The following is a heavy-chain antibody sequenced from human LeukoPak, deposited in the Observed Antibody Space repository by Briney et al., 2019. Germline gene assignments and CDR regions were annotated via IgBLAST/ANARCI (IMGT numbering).Heavy chain of an antibody. Sequence: ASVKVSCKASGYTFTGYYMHWVRQAPGQGLEWMGRINPNSGGTNYAQKFQGRVTMTRDTSTSTVYMELSSLRSEDTAVYYCARVAVWFGESKHYYFDYWGQGTLVTVSS. D-gene: IGHD3-10*01. CDR1: GYTFTGYY. J-gene: IGHJ4*02. V-gene: IGHV1-2*06. CDR3: ARVAVWFGESKHYYFDY. CDR2: INPNSGGT.